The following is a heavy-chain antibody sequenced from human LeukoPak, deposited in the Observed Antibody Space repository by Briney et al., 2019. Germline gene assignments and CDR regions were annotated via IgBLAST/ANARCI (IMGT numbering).Heavy chain of an antibody. CDR2: ISYDGSNK. V-gene: IGHV3-30-3*01. D-gene: IGHD5-18*01. Sequence: GGSLRLSCAASGFTFSSYAMHWVRQAPGKGLEWVAVISYDGSNKYYADSVKGRFTISRDNSKNTLYLQMNSLRAEDTAVYYCARDVRYTPDVWGQGTTVTVSS. CDR1: GFTFSSYA. CDR3: ARDVRYTPDV. J-gene: IGHJ6*02.